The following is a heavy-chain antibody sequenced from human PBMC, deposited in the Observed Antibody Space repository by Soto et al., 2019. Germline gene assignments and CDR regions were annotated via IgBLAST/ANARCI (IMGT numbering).Heavy chain of an antibody. Sequence: PGGSLRLSCAASGFTFSSYWMSWVRQAPGKGLEWVANIKQDGSEKYYVDSVKGRFTISRDNAKNSLYLQMNSLRAEDTAVYYCARFTVAGTFALIDYWGQGTLVTVSS. CDR1: GFTFSSYW. CDR2: IKQDGSEK. CDR3: ARFTVAGTFALIDY. V-gene: IGHV3-7*01. J-gene: IGHJ4*02. D-gene: IGHD6-19*01.